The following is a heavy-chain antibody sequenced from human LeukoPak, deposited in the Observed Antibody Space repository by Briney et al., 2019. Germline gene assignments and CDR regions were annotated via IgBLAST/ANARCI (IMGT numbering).Heavy chain of an antibody. V-gene: IGHV1-69*13. J-gene: IGHJ5*02. Sequence: SVKVSCKASGGTFSSYAISWVRQAPGQGLEWMGGIIPIFGTANYAQKFQGRVTITADESTSTAYMELSSLRSEDTAVYYCASWVSGSTLPRGFDPWGQGTLVTVSS. CDR2: IIPIFGTA. CDR3: ASWVSGSTLPRGFDP. D-gene: IGHD1-26*01. CDR1: GGTFSSYA.